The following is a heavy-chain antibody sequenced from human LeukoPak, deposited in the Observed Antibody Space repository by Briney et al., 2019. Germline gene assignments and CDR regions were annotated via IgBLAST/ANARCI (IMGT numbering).Heavy chain of an antibody. Sequence: TSSETLSLTCTVSGASISSSSYYWGWIRQPPGKGLEWIGSIYYSGSTYYNPSLKSRVTISVDKSKNQFSLKLSSVTAADTAVYYCARDQEINHHSWGSWGYFDYWGQGTLVTVSS. CDR2: IYYSGST. CDR3: ARDQEINHHSWGSWGYFDY. V-gene: IGHV4-39*07. CDR1: GASISSSSYY. D-gene: IGHD3-16*01. J-gene: IGHJ4*02.